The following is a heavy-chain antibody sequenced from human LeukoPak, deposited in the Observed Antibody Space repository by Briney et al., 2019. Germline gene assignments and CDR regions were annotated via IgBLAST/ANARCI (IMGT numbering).Heavy chain of an antibody. CDR1: GGSFSGYY. CDR3: ARGPPKDIVVVVAAPPFDY. D-gene: IGHD2-15*01. V-gene: IGHV4-34*01. Sequence: SETLSLTCAVYGGSFSGYYWSWIRQPPGKGLEWIGEINHSGSTNYNPSLKSRVTISVDTSKNQFSLKLSSVTAADTAVYYFARGPPKDIVVVVAAPPFDYWGQGTLVTVSS. J-gene: IGHJ4*02. CDR2: INHSGST.